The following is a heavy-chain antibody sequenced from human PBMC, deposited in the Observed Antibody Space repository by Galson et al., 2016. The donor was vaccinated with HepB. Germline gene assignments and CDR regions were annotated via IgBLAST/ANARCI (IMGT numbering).Heavy chain of an antibody. D-gene: IGHD3-9*01. CDR3: AKTYDILTGSHLKNAFDI. V-gene: IGHV1-69*13. CDR2: IIPILDTT. Sequence: SVKVSCKASGGSFTMYAVSWVRQAPGQGLEWMGGIIPILDTTNYAQKFQGRVTITADESTSTAYMELSSLRSEDTAVYYCAKTYDILTGSHLKNAFDIWGQGTMVTVSS. CDR1: GGSFTMYA. J-gene: IGHJ3*02.